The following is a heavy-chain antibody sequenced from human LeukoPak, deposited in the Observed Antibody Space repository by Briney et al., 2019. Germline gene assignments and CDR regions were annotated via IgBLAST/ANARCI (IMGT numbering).Heavy chain of an antibody. V-gene: IGHV3-7*01. J-gene: IGHJ3*02. Sequence: PGGSLRLSCAASGFIFSSYWMSWVRQAPGKGLERVANIKQDGSEKYYVDSVKGRFTISRDNAKNSLYLQMNSLRVEDTAVYYCARLRYHSDGAAFDIWGQGTMVTVSS. CDR2: IKQDGSEK. D-gene: IGHD1-20*01. CDR3: ARLRYHSDGAAFDI. CDR1: GFIFSSYW.